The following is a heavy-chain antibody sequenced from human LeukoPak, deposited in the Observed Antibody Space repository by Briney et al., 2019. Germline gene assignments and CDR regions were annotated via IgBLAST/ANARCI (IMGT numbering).Heavy chain of an antibody. CDR2: IWYDGSNK. CDR1: GFTFSSYG. Sequence: GGSLRLSCAASGFTFSSYGMHWVRQAPAKGLEWVAVIWYDGSNKYYADSVKGRFTISRDNSKNTLYLQMNSLRAEDTAVYYCAKDSAQSMGATTNWGQGTLVTVSS. CDR3: AKDSAQSMGATTN. J-gene: IGHJ4*02. D-gene: IGHD1-26*01. V-gene: IGHV3-33*06.